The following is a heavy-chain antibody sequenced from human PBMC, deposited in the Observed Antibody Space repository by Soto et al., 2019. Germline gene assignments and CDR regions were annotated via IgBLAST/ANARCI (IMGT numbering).Heavy chain of an antibody. CDR2: ISGNGGTT. CDR1: GFTFGNSD. Sequence: EVQLSESGGGLVQPGGSLRVSCAASGFTFGNSDMSWVRQAPGKGPEWVSGISGNGGTTHYADSVKGRFTISRDNSKNTLYPEMNILRAENADLYHCYYEAFWGQGTLVTVSS. J-gene: IGHJ1*01. V-gene: IGHV3-23*01. D-gene: IGHD3-22*01. CDR3: YYEAF.